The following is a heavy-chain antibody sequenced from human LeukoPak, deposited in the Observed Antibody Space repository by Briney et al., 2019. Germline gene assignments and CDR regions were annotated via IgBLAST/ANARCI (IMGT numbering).Heavy chain of an antibody. CDR3: ARGASERYGDAFDV. Sequence: PGGSLRLSCVASEFTFSSYCMSWVRQAPGKGLEWVANINRDGSEKYYVDSVKGRFTISRDNVKKSLYLQMNSLRAEDTALYYCARGASERYGDAFDVWGQGTMLTVSS. J-gene: IGHJ3*01. CDR1: EFTFSSYC. V-gene: IGHV3-7*04. CDR2: INRDGSEK. D-gene: IGHD1-1*01.